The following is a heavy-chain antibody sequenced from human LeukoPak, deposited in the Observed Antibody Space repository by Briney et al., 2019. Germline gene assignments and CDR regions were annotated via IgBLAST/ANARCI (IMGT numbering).Heavy chain of an antibody. CDR3: ARSGYDSSGYSHPDNYYFDY. V-gene: IGHV1-3*01. CDR1: GYTFTSYA. J-gene: IGHJ4*02. D-gene: IGHD3-22*01. Sequence: ALVKVSCKASGYTFTSYAMHWVRQAPGQRLEWMGWINAGNGNTKYSQKFQGRVTITRDTSASTAYMELSSLRSEDTAVYYCARSGYDSSGYSHPDNYYFDYWGQGTLVTVSS. CDR2: INAGNGNT.